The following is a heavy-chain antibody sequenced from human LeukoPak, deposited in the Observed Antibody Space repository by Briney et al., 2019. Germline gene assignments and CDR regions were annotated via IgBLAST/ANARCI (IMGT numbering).Heavy chain of an antibody. CDR1: GFMVSDYY. D-gene: IGHD2-21*01. J-gene: IGHJ5*02. CDR3: VRGAYYSGSGLGSGFDP. CDR2: ISDCCDTI. V-gene: IGHV3-11*01. Sequence: PGGSLTLSCVVSGFMVSDYYMNWIRQAPAKGLAGISHISDCCDTIDYADSVKGRFNMSRDNAKNSLFLEVSGLRAEDTAVYYCVRGAYYSGSGLGSGFDPWGQGTLVTVSS.